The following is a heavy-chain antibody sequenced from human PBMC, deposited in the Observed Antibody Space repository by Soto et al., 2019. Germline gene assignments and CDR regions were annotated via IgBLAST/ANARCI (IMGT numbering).Heavy chain of an antibody. CDR1: GYTFTTYA. Sequence: ASLKVSCQAAGYTFTTYAVHWVRQATGQRLEWMGWINTVNADAKYSQKFQGRVTITRDTSASTAYMELSRLRSEDTAVYYCAIVPRYGEPNWGQGTLVTVSS. V-gene: IGHV1-3*04. CDR3: AIVPRYGEPN. J-gene: IGHJ4*02. D-gene: IGHD3-9*01. CDR2: INTVNADA.